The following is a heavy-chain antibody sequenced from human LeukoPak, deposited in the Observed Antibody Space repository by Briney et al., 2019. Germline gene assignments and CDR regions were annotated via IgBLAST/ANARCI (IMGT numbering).Heavy chain of an antibody. CDR3: ARGYGDYPNWFDP. Sequence: SVKVSCKASGGTFNSYAISRVRQAPGQGLEWMGGIIPIFGTANYAQKFQGRVTITADESTSTAYMELSSLRSEDTAVYYCARGYGDYPNWFDPWGQGTLVTVSS. D-gene: IGHD4-17*01. CDR1: GGTFNSYA. CDR2: IIPIFGTA. J-gene: IGHJ5*02. V-gene: IGHV1-69*13.